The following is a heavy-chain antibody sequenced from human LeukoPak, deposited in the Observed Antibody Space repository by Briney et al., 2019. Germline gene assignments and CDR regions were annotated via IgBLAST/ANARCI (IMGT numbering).Heavy chain of an antibody. J-gene: IGHJ4*02. CDR2: TLYRSKWYN. D-gene: IGHD1-26*01. CDR1: GDSVSYNVAA. V-gene: IGHV6-1*01. CDR3: ARTLVGADWGYYFDY. Sequence: SQTLSLTCAISGDSVSYNVAAWNWIRQSPSRGLEWLGRTLYRSKWYNDYAVSVRGRITVNPDTSKNQFSLKLSSVTAADTAVYYCARTLVGADWGYYFDYWGQGTLVTVSS.